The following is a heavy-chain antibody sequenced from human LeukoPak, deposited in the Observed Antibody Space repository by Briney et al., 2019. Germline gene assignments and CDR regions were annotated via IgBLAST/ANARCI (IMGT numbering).Heavy chain of an antibody. CDR3: ARDTPNKRGYSYGFDY. J-gene: IGHJ4*02. CDR2: INPNSGGT. CDR1: GYTFTGYY. D-gene: IGHD5-18*01. V-gene: IGHV1-2*02. Sequence: ASVKVSCKASGYTFTGYYMHWVRQAPGQGLEWMGWINPNSGGTNYAQKFQGRVTMTRDTSISTAYMELSRLRSDDTAVYYCARDTPNKRGYSYGFDYWGQRTLVTVSS.